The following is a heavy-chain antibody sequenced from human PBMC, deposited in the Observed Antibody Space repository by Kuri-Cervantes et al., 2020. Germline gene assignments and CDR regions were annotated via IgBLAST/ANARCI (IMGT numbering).Heavy chain of an antibody. CDR1: GGSFSGYY. V-gene: IGHV4-34*01. CDR2: INYRGKT. J-gene: IGHJ4*02. D-gene: IGHD1-1*01. CDR3: ARGSLERAY. Sequence: SQTLSLTCGVSGGSFSGYYWGWIRHAPSAGRDLEWLGEINYRGKTNYNPSLNNRLTISLDTSKNQFFLMVSSVTAADTAVYYCARGSLERAYWGQGTLVTVSS.